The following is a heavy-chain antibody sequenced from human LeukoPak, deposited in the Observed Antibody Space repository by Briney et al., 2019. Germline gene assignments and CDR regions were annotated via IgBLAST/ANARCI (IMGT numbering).Heavy chain of an antibody. CDR3: ARHYGP. CDR2: IYDSGST. V-gene: IGHV4-4*02. Sequence: ASGTLSLTCAVSGDSISNNKWWSWVRQPPGKGLEWIGSIYDSGSTYYNPSLKSRVTISVDTSKNQFSLKLNSVTAADTAVYYCARHYGPWGQGTLVTVSS. CDR1: GDSISNNKW. J-gene: IGHJ5*02. D-gene: IGHD3-16*01.